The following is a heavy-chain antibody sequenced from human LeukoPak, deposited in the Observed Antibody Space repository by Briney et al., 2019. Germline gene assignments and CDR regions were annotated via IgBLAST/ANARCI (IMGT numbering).Heavy chain of an antibody. D-gene: IGHD2-21*02. J-gene: IGHJ2*01. Sequence: SETLSLTCVVSGYSMSSGYYGGWIRRPPGKGLEWIGSIYHSGSTYHNPSLKSRVTISVDTSKNQFSLKLSSVTAADTAVYYCARTAVSRYFDLWGRGTLVTVSS. CDR3: ARTAVSRYFDL. CDR1: GYSMSSGYY. V-gene: IGHV4-38-2*01. CDR2: IYHSGST.